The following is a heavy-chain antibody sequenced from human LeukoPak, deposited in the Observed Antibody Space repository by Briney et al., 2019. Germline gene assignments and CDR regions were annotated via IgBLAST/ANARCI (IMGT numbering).Heavy chain of an antibody. J-gene: IGHJ4*02. D-gene: IGHD3-22*01. CDR2: IYDSGST. Sequence: SETLSLTCTVSSGSISSYYWSWIRQPPGKGLEWIGNIYDSGSTNYNPSLKSRVTISVDTSKNQCSLKFSSVTAADTAVYYCARQSISGSSLSYFDYWGQGTLVNVSS. V-gene: IGHV4-59*01. CDR3: ARQSISGSSLSYFDY. CDR1: SGSISSYY.